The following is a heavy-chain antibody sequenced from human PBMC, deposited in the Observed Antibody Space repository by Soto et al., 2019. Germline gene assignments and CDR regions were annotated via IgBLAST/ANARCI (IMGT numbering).Heavy chain of an antibody. CDR2: INHSGST. D-gene: IGHD1-26*01. V-gene: IGHV4-34*01. CDR1: GGSFCGYY. Sequence: TSETLSLTCAVYGGSFCGYYWSWIRQPPGKGLEWIGAINHSGSTNYNPSLKSRATISVDTSKSQFSLRLSSTTAPDTAVYYCARHNAVGDTTDFWGQGTLVTVSS. CDR3: ARHNAVGDTTDF. J-gene: IGHJ4*02.